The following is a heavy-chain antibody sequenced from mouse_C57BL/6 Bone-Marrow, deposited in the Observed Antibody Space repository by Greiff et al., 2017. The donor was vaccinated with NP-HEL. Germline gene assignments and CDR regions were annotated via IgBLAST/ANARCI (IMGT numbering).Heavy chain of an antibody. CDR2: ISSGGSYP. V-gene: IGHV5-6*01. D-gene: IGHD1-1*01. CDR3: ARHRGTTVVADY. Sequence: EVKLMESGGDLVKPGGSLKLSCAASGFTFSSYGMSWVRQTPDTRLEWVATISSGGSYPYYPASVKGRFTISRDNAKNTLYLQMSSLKSEDTAMYYCARHRGTTVVADYWGQGTTLTVSS. CDR1: GFTFSSYG. J-gene: IGHJ2*01.